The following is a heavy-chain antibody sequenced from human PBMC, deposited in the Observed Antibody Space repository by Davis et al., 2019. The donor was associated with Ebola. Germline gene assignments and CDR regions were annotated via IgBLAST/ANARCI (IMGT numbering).Heavy chain of an antibody. V-gene: IGHV3-33*01. Sequence: GESLKISCAASGFTFSSYGMHWVRQAPGKGLEWVAVIWYDGSNKYYADSVKGRFTISRDNSKNTLYLQMNSLRAEDTAVYYCARDRLYDFWSGYSDYWGQGTLVTVSS. D-gene: IGHD3-3*01. CDR1: GFTFSSYG. CDR3: ARDRLYDFWSGYSDY. J-gene: IGHJ4*02. CDR2: IWYDGSNK.